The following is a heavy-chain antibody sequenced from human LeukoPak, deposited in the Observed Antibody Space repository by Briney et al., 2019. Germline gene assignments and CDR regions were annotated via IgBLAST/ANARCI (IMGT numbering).Heavy chain of an antibody. D-gene: IGHD3-3*01. J-gene: IGHJ5*02. Sequence: ASVKVSCKASGYTFTGYYMHWVRQAPGQGLEWMGWINPNSGGTNYAQKFQGRVTMTRDTSISTAYMELSRLRSDDTAVYYCARDMNYDFWSGYYLEKSNWFDPWGQGTLVTVSS. CDR3: ARDMNYDFWSGYYLEKSNWFDP. CDR2: INPNSGGT. CDR1: GYTFTGYY. V-gene: IGHV1-2*02.